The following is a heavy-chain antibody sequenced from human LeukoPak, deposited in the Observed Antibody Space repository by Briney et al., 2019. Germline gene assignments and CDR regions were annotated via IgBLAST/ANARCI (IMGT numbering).Heavy chain of an antibody. CDR1: GGSISSYY. CDR3: AGSDGDYGDFDY. J-gene: IGHJ4*02. CDR2: IYYSGST. V-gene: IGHV4-59*01. D-gene: IGHD4-17*01. Sequence: SETLSLTCTVSGGSISSYYGSWIRKPPGRDREWIGYIYYSGSTNYNPSLKSRVTISVDTSKNQFSLKLSSVTAADTAVYYCAGSDGDYGDFDYWGQGTLVTVSS.